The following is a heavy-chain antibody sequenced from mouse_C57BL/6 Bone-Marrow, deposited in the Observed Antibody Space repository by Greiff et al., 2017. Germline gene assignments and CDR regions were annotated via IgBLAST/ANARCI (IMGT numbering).Heavy chain of an antibody. V-gene: IGHV1-15*01. J-gene: IGHJ3*01. CDR2: IDPETGGT. D-gene: IGHD4-1*01. CDR1: GYTFTDYE. Sequence: QVQLQQSGAELVRPGASVTLSCKASGYTFTDYEMHWVKQTPVPGLEWIGAIDPETGGTAYNQKFKGKAILTADKSSSTAYMELRILTSEDSAVYYCTRCEANWDRAWFAYWGQGTLVTVSA. CDR3: TRCEANWDRAWFAY.